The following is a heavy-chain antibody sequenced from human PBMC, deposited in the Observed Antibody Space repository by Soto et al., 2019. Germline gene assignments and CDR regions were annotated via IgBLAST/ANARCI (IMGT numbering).Heavy chain of an antibody. CDR2: ISWNSGSI. CDR1: GFTFDDYA. CDR3: AEGMKSLWFGETYDSFDI. J-gene: IGHJ3*02. V-gene: IGHV3-9*01. D-gene: IGHD3-10*01. Sequence: EVQLVESGGGLVQPGRSLRLSCAASGFTFDDYAMHWVRQAPGKGLEWVSGISWNSGSIGYADSVKGRFTISRDNAKNSLYLQMNSLRAEDTVLYYGAEGMKSLWFGETYDSFDIWGQGTMVTVCS.